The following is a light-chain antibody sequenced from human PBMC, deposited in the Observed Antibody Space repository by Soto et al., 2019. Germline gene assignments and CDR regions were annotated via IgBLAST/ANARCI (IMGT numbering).Light chain of an antibody. CDR1: SSEVGAYNN. Sequence: QSALTQPPSPSGTPGQAVTISCTGTSSEVGAYNNVSWYQQHPGKAPKLMIYEVSKRPSGVPDRFSDRKSGNTASLTVSGLQAKDEAADYCASLQGASNDVFGLGTKLTV. CDR3: ASLQGASNDV. V-gene: IGLV2-8*01. CDR2: EVS. J-gene: IGLJ1*01.